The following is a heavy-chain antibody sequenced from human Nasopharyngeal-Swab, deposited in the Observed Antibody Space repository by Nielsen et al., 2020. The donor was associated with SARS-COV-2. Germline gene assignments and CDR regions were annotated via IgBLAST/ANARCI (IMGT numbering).Heavy chain of an antibody. D-gene: IGHD2-21*02. CDR2: IRGKGNNYAT. Sequence: GGSLRLSCAASGFTFSDSAIHWVRQAPGKGLEWVGRIRGKGNNYATAYAASVKGRFIIFRDDPTNTAYLQMNSLKTEDTAVYYCTRCGGGCYSGRDYWGQGTLVTVSS. CDR3: TRCGGGCYSGRDY. V-gene: IGHV3-73*01. CDR1: GFTFSDSA. J-gene: IGHJ4*02.